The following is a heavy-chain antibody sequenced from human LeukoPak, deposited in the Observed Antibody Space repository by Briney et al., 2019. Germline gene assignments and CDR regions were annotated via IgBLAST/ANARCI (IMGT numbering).Heavy chain of an antibody. J-gene: IGHJ4*02. Sequence: PGGSLRLSCAASGFTFSSYAMSWVRQAPGKGLEWVSAISGSGGSTYYADSVKGRFTISRDNSKNTLYLQMNSLRAEDTAVYYCAKDFYGSGSYYNGDYWGQGTLVTVSS. CDR3: AKDFYGSGSYYNGDY. V-gene: IGHV3-23*01. CDR2: ISGSGGST. CDR1: GFTFSSYA. D-gene: IGHD3-10*01.